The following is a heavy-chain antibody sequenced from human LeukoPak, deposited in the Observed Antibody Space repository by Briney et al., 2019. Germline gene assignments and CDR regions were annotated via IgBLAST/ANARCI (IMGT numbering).Heavy chain of an antibody. Sequence: GGSLRLSCVASGFTVNGNYMSWVRQAPGKGLEWVSAIYSGGTTYYADSVKGRFTISRDNSKNTLYLQMNSLRAEDTAVYYCARVGHYGSGSCFESWGQGTLVTVSS. CDR3: ARVGHYGSGSCFES. CDR2: IYSGGTT. V-gene: IGHV3-53*01. J-gene: IGHJ4*02. D-gene: IGHD3-10*01. CDR1: GFTVNGNY.